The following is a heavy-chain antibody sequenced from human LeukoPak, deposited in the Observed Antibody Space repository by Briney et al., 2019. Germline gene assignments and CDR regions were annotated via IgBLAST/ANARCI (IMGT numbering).Heavy chain of an antibody. Sequence: GGSLRLSCAASGFAFNTYAMHWVRQAPGKGLEWVAVISYDGSNKYYADSVKGRFTISRDNSKNTLYLQMNSLRSEDTAVYYCARSRHMKQVEMATIKNYYYGMDVWGQGTTVTVSS. J-gene: IGHJ6*02. CDR3: ARSRHMKQVEMATIKNYYYGMDV. CDR1: GFAFNTYA. V-gene: IGHV3-30*19. D-gene: IGHD5-24*01. CDR2: ISYDGSNK.